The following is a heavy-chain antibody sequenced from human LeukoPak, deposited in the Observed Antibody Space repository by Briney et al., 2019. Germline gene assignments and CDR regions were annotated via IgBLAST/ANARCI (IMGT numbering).Heavy chain of an antibody. V-gene: IGHV3-23*01. D-gene: IGHD6-19*01. CDR1: GFTFSNAW. CDR3: AKDRYSSGYNGYFDY. J-gene: IGHJ4*02. CDR2: ISGSGGST. Sequence: QSGGSLRLSCAASGFTFSNAWTNWVRQAPGKGLEWVSTISGSGGSTYYADSVNGRFTISRDNSKNTLYLQMNSLRAEDTAVYYCAKDRYSSGYNGYFDYWGQGTLVTVSS.